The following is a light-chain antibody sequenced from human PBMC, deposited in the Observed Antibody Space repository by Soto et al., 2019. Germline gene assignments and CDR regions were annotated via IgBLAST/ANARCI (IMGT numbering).Light chain of an antibody. J-gene: IGKJ4*01. CDR2: DAS. CDR3: QQFSSYPLT. CDR1: QSVSSD. Sequence: EIVMTPSPTTLSVSPGESAPLSCRASQSVSSDLAWYQQKPGQAPRLLIYDASSRATGIPDRFSGGGSGTDFTLTISRLEPEDFAVYYCQQFSSYPLTFGGGTKVDI. V-gene: IGKV3-20*01.